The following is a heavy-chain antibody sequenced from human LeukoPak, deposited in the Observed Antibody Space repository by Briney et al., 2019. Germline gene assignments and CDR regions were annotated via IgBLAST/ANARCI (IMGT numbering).Heavy chain of an antibody. D-gene: IGHD3-22*01. CDR2: IKQDGSEK. J-gene: IGHJ4*02. CDR3: ARDRKGNYYDSSGYMAYYFDY. Sequence: GGSLRLSCAASEFTFSSYWMSWVRQAPGKGLEWVANIKQDGSEKYYVDSVKGRFTISRDNAKNSLYLQMNSLRAEGTAVYYCARDRKGNYYDSSGYMAYYFDYWGQGTLVTVSS. V-gene: IGHV3-7*01. CDR1: EFTFSSYW.